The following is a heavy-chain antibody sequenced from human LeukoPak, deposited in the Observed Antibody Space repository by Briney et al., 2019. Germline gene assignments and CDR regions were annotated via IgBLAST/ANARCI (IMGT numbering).Heavy chain of an antibody. CDR3: AKVPKGHYFDY. CDR1: GFTFGNYA. Sequence: GGSLRLSCAVSGFTFGNYAMSWVRQAPGKGLEWLSSISGSGTSTYYADSVKGRFTISRDNSKNTLYLQMNSLRADDTAVYYCAKVPKGHYFDYWGQGTLVTVSS. V-gene: IGHV3-23*01. CDR2: ISGSGTST. J-gene: IGHJ4*02.